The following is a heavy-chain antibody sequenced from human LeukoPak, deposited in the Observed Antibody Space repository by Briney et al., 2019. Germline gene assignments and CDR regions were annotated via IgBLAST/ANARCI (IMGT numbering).Heavy chain of an antibody. Sequence: SETLSLTCTVSGDSISSYYWSWIRQPPGKGLEWIGNIFYSGSPNYNPSLKSRVTTSFDTSKNQFSLKLSFVTAAHTAVYYCARVGHIVAAGTYDYWGQGTLVTVSS. CDR3: ARVGHIVAAGTYDY. CDR1: GDSISSYY. CDR2: IFYSGSP. V-gene: IGHV4-59*08. D-gene: IGHD6-13*01. J-gene: IGHJ4*02.